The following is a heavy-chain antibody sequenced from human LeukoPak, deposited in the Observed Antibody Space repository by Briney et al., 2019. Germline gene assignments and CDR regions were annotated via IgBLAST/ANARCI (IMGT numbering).Heavy chain of an antibody. V-gene: IGHV3-30*18. D-gene: IGHD3-9*01. CDR2: ISYDGSNK. J-gene: IGHJ6*02. Sequence: GGSLRLSCEASGFTFSSYGMHWVRQAPGKGLEWVAVISYDGSNKYYADSVKGRFTISRDNSKNTLYLQMNSLRAEDTAVYYCAKGPVTIHYGMDVWGQGTTVTVSS. CDR3: AKGPVTIHYGMDV. CDR1: GFTFSSYG.